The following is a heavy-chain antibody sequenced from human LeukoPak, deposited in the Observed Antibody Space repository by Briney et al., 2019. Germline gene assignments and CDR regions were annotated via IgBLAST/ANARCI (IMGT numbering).Heavy chain of an antibody. D-gene: IGHD6-13*01. CDR1: GGSFSGYY. V-gene: IGHV4-34*01. Sequence: SEILSLTCAVYGGSFSGYYWSWIRQPPGKGLEWIGEINHSGSTNYNPSLKSRVTISVDTSKNQFSLKLSSVTAADTAVYYCARSPIAAAGMFDYWGQGTLVTVSS. CDR2: INHSGST. CDR3: ARSPIAAAGMFDY. J-gene: IGHJ4*02.